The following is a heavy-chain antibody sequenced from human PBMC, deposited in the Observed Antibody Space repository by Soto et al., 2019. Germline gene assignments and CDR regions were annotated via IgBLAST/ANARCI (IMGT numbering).Heavy chain of an antibody. CDR2: IYDNGYT. CDR1: GGSISSYD. D-gene: IGHD2-2*01. J-gene: IGHJ6*02. Sequence: QVQLQESGPGLVKPSETLSLTCAVSGGSISSYDWVWIRQPSGKGLECIGYIYDNGYTSYNPSLTSRATISVATSRHQFFLRLSSVTAADSAVYYCARRGFGNCNAPHAMDLWGQGTTVTVSS. CDR3: ARRGFGNCNAPHAMDL. V-gene: IGHV4-59*08.